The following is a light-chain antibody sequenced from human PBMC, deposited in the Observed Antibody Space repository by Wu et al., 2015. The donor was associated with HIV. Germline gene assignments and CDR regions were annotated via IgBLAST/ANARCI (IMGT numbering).Light chain of an antibody. V-gene: IGKV3-20*01. CDR2: GAS. CDR1: QSVASTS. J-gene: IGKJ2*03. CDR3: QLYGSSPRYS. Sequence: IVLTQSPGTLSLSPGERATLFCRASQSVASTSLAWYQQKPGQAPRLLIYGASIRAPGIAERFSGGVSGTDFTLTINKLEPEDFALYYCQLYGSSPRYSFGPGDRIWKS.